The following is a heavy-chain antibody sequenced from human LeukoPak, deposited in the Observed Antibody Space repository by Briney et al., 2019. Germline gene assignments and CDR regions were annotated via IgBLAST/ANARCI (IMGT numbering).Heavy chain of an antibody. CDR1: GYTFIGHY. Sequence: ASVKVSCRASGYTFIGHYMHWVRQAPGQGLEWMAWINPNSGGTNYAQKFQGRVTVTRDTSISTAYMELSSLRSDDTAVYYCARELWVLAGTRGGAFDIWGQGTMVAVSS. CDR3: ARELWVLAGTRGGAFDI. CDR2: INPNSGGT. J-gene: IGHJ3*02. D-gene: IGHD1-1*01. V-gene: IGHV1-2*02.